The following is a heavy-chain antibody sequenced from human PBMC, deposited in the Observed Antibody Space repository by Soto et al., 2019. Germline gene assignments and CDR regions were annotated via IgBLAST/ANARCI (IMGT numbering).Heavy chain of an antibody. CDR1: GFTFSSYA. CDR2: ISYDGSNK. CDR3: ARDSEFQVWVAAAGHLDY. Sequence: QVQLVESGGGVVQPGRSLRLSCAASGFTFSSYAMHWVRQAPGKGLEWVAVISYDGSNKYYADSVKGRFTISRDNSKNTLYLQMNILRAEDTAVYYCARDSEFQVWVAAAGHLDYWGQGTLVTVSS. D-gene: IGHD6-13*01. V-gene: IGHV3-30-3*01. J-gene: IGHJ4*02.